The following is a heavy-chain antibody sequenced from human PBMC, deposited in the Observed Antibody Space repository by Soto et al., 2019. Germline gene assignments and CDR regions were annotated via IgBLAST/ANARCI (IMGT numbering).Heavy chain of an antibody. CDR3: AGPGDSSQEW. J-gene: IGHJ4*02. Sequence: EVQLLESGGGLVQPGGSLRLSCAASGFTFSRFALSWVRQAPGKGLQWVSAISGSGGDTDYADSVKGRFTISRDNSNNTPVRQMNSLRAGDPATYDGAGPGDSSQEWRGQGTPVTVSP. D-gene: IGHD2-15*01. CDR2: ISGSGGDT. CDR1: GFTFSRFA. V-gene: IGHV3-23*01.